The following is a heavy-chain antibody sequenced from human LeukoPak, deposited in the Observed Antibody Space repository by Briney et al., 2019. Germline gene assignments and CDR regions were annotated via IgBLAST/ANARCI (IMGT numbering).Heavy chain of an antibody. CDR1: GFTFGSSA. D-gene: IGHD2-15*01. V-gene: IGHV3-23*01. J-gene: IGHJ4*02. CDR3: AKQLGYCSDGSCYFPY. CDR2: ISNNGGYT. Sequence: GGSLRLSCAASGFTFGSSAMSWVRQAPGKGLEWVSAISNNGGYTYYADSVQGRFTISRDNSKSTLCLQMNSLRAEDTAVYYCAKQLGYCSDGSCYFPYWGQGTLVTVSS.